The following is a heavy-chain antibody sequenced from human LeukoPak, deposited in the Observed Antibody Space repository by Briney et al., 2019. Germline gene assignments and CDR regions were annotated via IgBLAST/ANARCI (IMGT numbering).Heavy chain of an antibody. CDR3: AKSGKSIRYSYGPTPFDY. CDR2: ISWNSGHI. CDR1: GFTFDDYA. Sequence: GGSLRLSCAASGFTFDDYAMRWVRQAPGKGLEGVSGISWNSGHIGYADSVKGRFTISRDNAKNSLYLQMNSLRAEDTALYYCAKSGKSIRYSYGPTPFDYWGQGTLVTVSS. J-gene: IGHJ4*02. D-gene: IGHD5-12*01. V-gene: IGHV3-9*01.